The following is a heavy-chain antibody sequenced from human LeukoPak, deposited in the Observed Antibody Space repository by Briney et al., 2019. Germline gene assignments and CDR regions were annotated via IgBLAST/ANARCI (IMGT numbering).Heavy chain of an antibody. CDR2: INHSGGT. Sequence: SETLSLTCAVYGGSFSGYYWSWVRQPPGKGLEWVGEINHSGGTNYNPSLKSRVTISVDTSKNQFYLKLSSVTAADTAVYYCARGPDLSIAAAGTFDYWGQGTLVTVSS. D-gene: IGHD6-13*01. J-gene: IGHJ4*02. CDR1: GGSFSGYY. CDR3: ARGPDLSIAAAGTFDY. V-gene: IGHV4-34*01.